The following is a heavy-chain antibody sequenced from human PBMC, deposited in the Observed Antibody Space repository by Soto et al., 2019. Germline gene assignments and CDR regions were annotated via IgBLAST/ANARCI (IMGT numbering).Heavy chain of an antibody. CDR2: INHSGNT. V-gene: IGHV4-4*02. D-gene: IGHD3-10*01. J-gene: IGHJ4*02. CDR3: ARSGHLFDY. Sequence: SETLSLTCAVSGGSISSSNWWSWVRQPPGKGLEWIGEINHSGNTNYNPSLKSRVTISVDTSRNQFSLKLTSVTAADTAVYYCARSGHLFDYWGQGTLITSPQ. CDR1: GGSISSSNW.